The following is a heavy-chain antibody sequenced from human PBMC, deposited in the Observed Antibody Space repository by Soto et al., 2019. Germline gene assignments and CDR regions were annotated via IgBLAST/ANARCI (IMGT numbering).Heavy chain of an antibody. J-gene: IGHJ4*02. V-gene: IGHV3-23*01. CDR1: GLPYSSNW. CDR2: ISGSGGST. D-gene: IGHD3-3*01. CDR3: AKDSRDSYDFWSGYLDY. Sequence: GRSLRLSCAASGLPYSSNWMSSVRQAPGKGLEWVSAISGSGGSTYYADSVKGRFTISRDNSKNTLYLQMNSLRAEDTAVYYCAKDSRDSYDFWSGYLDYWGQGTLVTVSS.